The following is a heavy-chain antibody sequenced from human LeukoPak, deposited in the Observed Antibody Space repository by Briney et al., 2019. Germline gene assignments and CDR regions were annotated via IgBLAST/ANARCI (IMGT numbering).Heavy chain of an antibody. D-gene: IGHD2-15*01. Sequence: GASVKVPCKASGYTFTSYDVNWVRQATGQGLEWMGWMNPNSGNTGLAQKFQGRVTLTRDTSLSTAYMELSNLRSDDTAVYYCARDEVVAAPNYFGMVVWGQGTTVSVSS. CDR1: GYTFTSYD. CDR2: MNPNSGNT. CDR3: ARDEVVAAPNYFGMVV. V-gene: IGHV1-8*01. J-gene: IGHJ6*02.